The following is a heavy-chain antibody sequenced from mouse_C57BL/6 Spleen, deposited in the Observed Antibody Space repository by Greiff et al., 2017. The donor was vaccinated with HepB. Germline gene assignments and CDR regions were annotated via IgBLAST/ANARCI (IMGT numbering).Heavy chain of an antibody. J-gene: IGHJ3*01. Sequence: QVQLQQPGAELVKPGASVKLSCKASGYTFTSYWMQWVKQRPGQGLEWIGEIDPSDSYTNYNQKFKGKATLTVDTSSSTAYMQLSSLTSEDSAVYYCARGGNWDGRFAYWGQGTLVTVSA. V-gene: IGHV1-50*01. CDR1: GYTFTSYW. D-gene: IGHD4-1*01. CDR3: ARGGNWDGRFAY. CDR2: IDPSDSYT.